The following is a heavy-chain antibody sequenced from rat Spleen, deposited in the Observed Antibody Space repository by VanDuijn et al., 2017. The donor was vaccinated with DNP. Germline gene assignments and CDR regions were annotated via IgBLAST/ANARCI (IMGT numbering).Heavy chain of an antibody. Sequence: EVQLQESGPGLVKPSQSLSLTCSVTGYSITSNYWAWIRKFPGNKMEWMGYISYSGSTGYNPFLKSRISITRDTSKNQFFLQLNSATNEDIATYYCARGLNYGGFSYSWYVDFWGPGAMVTVSS. CDR2: ISYSGST. D-gene: IGHD1-11*01. J-gene: IGHJ1*01. V-gene: IGHV3-1*01. CDR1: GYSITSNY. CDR3: ARGLNYGGFSYSWYVDF.